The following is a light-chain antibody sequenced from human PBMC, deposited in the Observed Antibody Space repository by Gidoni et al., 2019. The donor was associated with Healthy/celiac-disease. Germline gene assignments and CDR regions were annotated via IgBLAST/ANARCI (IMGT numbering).Light chain of an antibody. Sequence: QSVLTQPPSASGTPGQRVTISSSGSSSNIGSNTVTWYHQLPGTAPKHLIYSNNQRPSGVPDRFSGSKSGTSASLAISGLQSEDEADYYCAAWDDSLNGSWVFGGGTKLTVL. CDR2: SNN. CDR3: AAWDDSLNGSWV. CDR1: SSNIGSNT. J-gene: IGLJ3*02. V-gene: IGLV1-44*01.